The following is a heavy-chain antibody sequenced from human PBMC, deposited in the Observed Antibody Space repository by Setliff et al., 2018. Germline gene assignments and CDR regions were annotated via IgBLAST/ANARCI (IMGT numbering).Heavy chain of an antibody. CDR3: ARGRIGSTWTGDY. D-gene: IGHD2-15*01. V-gene: IGHV1-18*04. J-gene: IGHJ4*02. CDR1: GYPFTSYG. CDR2: IVTYNDDT. Sequence: ASVKVSCKASGYPFTSYGVNWVRQAPGQGLEWMGRIVTYNDDTYYPRKFQGRVTMTTDTSTSTAYMELRSLTSDDRAIYYCARGRIGSTWTGDYWGQGTLVTVSS.